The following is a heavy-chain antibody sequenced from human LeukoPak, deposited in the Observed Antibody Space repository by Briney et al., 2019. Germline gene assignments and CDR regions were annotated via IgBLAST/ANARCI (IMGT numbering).Heavy chain of an antibody. CDR3: ARSRQLHNWFDP. V-gene: IGHV1-18*01. CDR2: ISAYNGNT. CDR1: GYTFSSYG. Sequence: ASVKVSCKASGYTFSSYGFSWVRQAPGQGLEWMGWISAYNGNTNYAQKLQGRVTMTTDTSTSTAYMELRSLRSDDTAVYYCARSRQLHNWFDPWGQGTLVTVSS. D-gene: IGHD6-6*01. J-gene: IGHJ5*02.